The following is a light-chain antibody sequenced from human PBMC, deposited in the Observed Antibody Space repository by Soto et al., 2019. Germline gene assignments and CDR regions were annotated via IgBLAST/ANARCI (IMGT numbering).Light chain of an antibody. CDR3: CSYGGSYV. J-gene: IGLJ1*01. CDR2: EVS. CDR1: SSDVGSYNL. Sequence: QSALTQPASVSGSPGQSITISCTRTSSDVGSYNLVSWYQQHPGKAPKVMIYEVSKRPSGVSNRFSGSKSGNTASLTISGLQAEDEAEYYCCSYGGSYVFGTGTKLTVL. V-gene: IGLV2-23*02.